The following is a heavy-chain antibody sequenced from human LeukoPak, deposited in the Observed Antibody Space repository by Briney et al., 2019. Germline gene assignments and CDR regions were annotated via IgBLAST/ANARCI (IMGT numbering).Heavy chain of an antibody. Sequence: EESLKISCKGSGYKFTSYWIGWVRQMPGKGLDWMGIIYPGDSDTRYSPSFQGQVTISADKSISTAYLQWSSLKASDTAMYYCARALRYFDWLEDWGQGTLVTVSS. CDR2: IYPGDSDT. CDR3: ARALRYFDWLED. V-gene: IGHV5-51*01. D-gene: IGHD3-9*01. J-gene: IGHJ4*02. CDR1: GYKFTSYW.